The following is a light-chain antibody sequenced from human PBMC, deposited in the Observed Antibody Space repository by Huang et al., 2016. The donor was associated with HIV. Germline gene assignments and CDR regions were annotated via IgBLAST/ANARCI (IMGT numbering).Light chain of an antibody. CDR1: QSLEYSDGNTY. Sequence: DVVLNQSPLSLPVTLGQAASISGRSSQSLEYSDGNTYLRWFNQRPGQSPRRLIYNVFKRDSGVPDRFSGRGSGTDFTLKISRGEAEDVGIYYCMQGTHWPPYTFGQGTKLEI. J-gene: IGKJ2*01. CDR2: NVF. CDR3: MQGTHWPPYT. V-gene: IGKV2-30*01.